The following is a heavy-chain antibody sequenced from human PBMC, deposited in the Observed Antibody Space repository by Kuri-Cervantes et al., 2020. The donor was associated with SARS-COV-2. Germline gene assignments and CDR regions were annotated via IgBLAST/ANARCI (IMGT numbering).Heavy chain of an antibody. J-gene: IGHJ4*02. V-gene: IGHV1-69*13. Sequence: SVKVSCKVSGGTFSSYAISWVRQAPGQGLEWMGRIIPIFGTANYAQKFQGRVTITADESTSTAYMELSSLRSEDTAVYYCAREGYEAANFDYWGQGTLVTVSS. CDR3: AREGYEAANFDY. CDR1: GGTFSSYA. CDR2: IIPIFGTA. D-gene: IGHD6-13*01.